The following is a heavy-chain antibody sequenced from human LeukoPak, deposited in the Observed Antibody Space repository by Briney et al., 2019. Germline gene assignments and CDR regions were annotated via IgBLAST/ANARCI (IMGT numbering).Heavy chain of an antibody. CDR2: ISAKNGDT. CDR3: ARSPSSGSYSTSWMDY. D-gene: IGHD6-13*01. CDR1: GYTFTSYG. V-gene: IGHV1-18*04. J-gene: IGHJ4*02. Sequence: GASVKVSFKASGYTFTSYGITWVRQAPGQGLEWMGWISAKNGDTNYAQKVQGRVTMTTDTSTTTVYMELRSPRSDDTAVYYCARSPSSGSYSTSWMDYWGQGTLVTVSS.